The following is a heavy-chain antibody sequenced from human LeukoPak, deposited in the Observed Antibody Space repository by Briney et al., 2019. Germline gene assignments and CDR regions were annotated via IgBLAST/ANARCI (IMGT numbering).Heavy chain of an antibody. CDR1: GFTFSSYA. CDR3: ARGLTMVRGVINAFDI. J-gene: IGHJ3*02. CDR2: ISYDGSNK. D-gene: IGHD3-10*01. V-gene: IGHV3-30*04. Sequence: GGSLRLSCAASGFTFSSYAMHWVRQAPGKGLEWVAVISYDGSNKYYPDSVKGRFTISRDNSKNTLYLQMNSLRAEDTAVYYCARGLTMVRGVINAFDIWGQGTMVTVSS.